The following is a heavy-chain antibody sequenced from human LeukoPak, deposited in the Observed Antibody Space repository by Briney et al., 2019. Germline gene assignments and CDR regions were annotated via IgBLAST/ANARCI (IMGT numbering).Heavy chain of an antibody. Sequence: GGSLRLSRAASGFIFSNYNMNWVRQAPGKGLEWVSSISGGSTYIYYADSLRGRFTISRDNAKNSLYLQMNSLTAEDTAVYFCARDSLPHCGGDCYSDHDAFNIWGQGTMVTVSS. CDR2: ISGGSTYI. CDR3: ARDSLPHCGGDCYSDHDAFNI. V-gene: IGHV3-21*01. D-gene: IGHD2-21*01. J-gene: IGHJ3*02. CDR1: GFIFSNYN.